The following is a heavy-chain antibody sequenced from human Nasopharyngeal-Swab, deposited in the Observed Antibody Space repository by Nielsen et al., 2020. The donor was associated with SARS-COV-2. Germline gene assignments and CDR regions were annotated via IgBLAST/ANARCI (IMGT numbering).Heavy chain of an antibody. CDR1: GYTFTSYD. D-gene: IGHD2-2*01. J-gene: IGHJ6*03. CDR2: MNPNSGNT. Sequence: ASVQVSCKASGYTFTSYDINWVRQAPGQGLEWMGWMNPNSGNTGYAQKFQGRVTMTRNTSISTAYMELSSLRSEDTAVYYCARLIVVVPAAPNSYMDVWGKGTTVTVSS. V-gene: IGHV1-8*01. CDR3: ARLIVVVPAAPNSYMDV.